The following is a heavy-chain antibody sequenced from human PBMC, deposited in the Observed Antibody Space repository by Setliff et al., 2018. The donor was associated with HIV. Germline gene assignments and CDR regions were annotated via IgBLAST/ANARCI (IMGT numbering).Heavy chain of an antibody. Sequence: SETLSLTCTVSGGSISSYYWSWIRQPPGKGLEWIGYIYYSGSTNYNPSLKSRVTISVDTSKNQFSLKLSSMTAADTAVYYCARAGDGSPFYYYYYMDVWGKGTTVTVSS. CDR1: GGSISSYY. D-gene: IGHD1-26*01. CDR2: IYYSGST. CDR3: ARAGDGSPFYYYYYMDV. J-gene: IGHJ6*03. V-gene: IGHV4-59*01.